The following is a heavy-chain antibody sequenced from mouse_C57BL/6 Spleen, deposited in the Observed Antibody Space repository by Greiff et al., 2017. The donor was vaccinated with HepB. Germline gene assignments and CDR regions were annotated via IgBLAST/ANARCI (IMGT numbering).Heavy chain of an antibody. V-gene: IGHV1-82*01. J-gene: IGHJ4*01. CDR2: IYPGDGDT. Sequence: QVQLQQPGAELVRPGSSVKLSCKASGYTFTSYWMHWVKQRPGKGLEWIGRIYPGDGDTNYNGKFKGKATLTADKSSSTAYMQLSSLTSEDSAVYFCAREETAPAMDYWGQGTSVTVSS. D-gene: IGHD3-2*01. CDR1: GYTFTSYW. CDR3: AREETAPAMDY.